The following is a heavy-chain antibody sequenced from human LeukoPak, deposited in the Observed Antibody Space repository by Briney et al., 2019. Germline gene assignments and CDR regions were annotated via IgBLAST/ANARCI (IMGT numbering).Heavy chain of an antibody. V-gene: IGHV5-51*01. CDR1: GYSFTSYW. J-gene: IGHJ4*02. CDR2: IYPGDSDT. D-gene: IGHD1-26*01. CDR3: ARGQDRIVGATTFDY. Sequence: GESLKISCKGSGYSFTSYWIGWVRQMPGKGLEWMGIIYPGDSDTRYSPSFQGQVTISADKSISTAYLQWSSLKASDTAVYYCARGQDRIVGATTFDYWGQGTLVTVSS.